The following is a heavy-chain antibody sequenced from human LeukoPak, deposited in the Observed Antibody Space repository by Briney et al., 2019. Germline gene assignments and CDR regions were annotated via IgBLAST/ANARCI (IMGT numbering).Heavy chain of an antibody. CDR2: MNPNSGNT. Sequence: ASVKVSCKASGYTFTSYGISWVRQAPGQGLEWMGWMNPNSGNTGYAQKFQGRVTMTRNTSISTAYMELSSLRSEDTAVYYCARVGIAARDAFDIWGQGTMVTVSS. V-gene: IGHV1-8*02. D-gene: IGHD6-13*01. CDR1: GYTFTSYG. J-gene: IGHJ3*02. CDR3: ARVGIAARDAFDI.